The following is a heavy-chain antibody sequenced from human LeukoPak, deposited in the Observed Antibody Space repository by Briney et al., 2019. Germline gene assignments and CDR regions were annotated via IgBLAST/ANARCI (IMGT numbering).Heavy chain of an antibody. CDR3: AKVKSFGYWFFDL. CDR1: GYSFSTSW. J-gene: IGHJ2*01. CDR2: IYIGDSDP. V-gene: IGHV5-51*01. D-gene: IGHD3-16*01. Sequence: RGESLKISCQGSGYSFSTSWIDWVRQAPGKGLEWVGSIYIGDSDPRYSPSFQGHVTMSADKSVNTASLQWSSLQGSDTGIYYCAKVKSFGYWFFDLWGRGTLVAVSS.